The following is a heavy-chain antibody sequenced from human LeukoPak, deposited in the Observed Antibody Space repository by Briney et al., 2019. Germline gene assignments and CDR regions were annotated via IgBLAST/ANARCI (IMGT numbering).Heavy chain of an antibody. D-gene: IGHD5-18*01. V-gene: IGHV3-53*01. CDR3: ARDLRDSYGYFDY. CDR1: GFTVSSNY. J-gene: IGHJ4*02. Sequence: GGSLRLSCAASGFTVSSNYMSWVRQAPGKGLEWVSVIYSGGSTYYADSVKGRFTISRDNSKNTLYLQMNSLRAEDTAVYYCARDLRDSYGYFDYWGQGTLVTVSS. CDR2: IYSGGST.